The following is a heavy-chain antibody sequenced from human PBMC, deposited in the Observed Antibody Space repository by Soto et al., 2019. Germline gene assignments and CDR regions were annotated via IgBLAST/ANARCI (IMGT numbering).Heavy chain of an antibody. CDR3: ARHERLTVRRWRLIDY. CDR2: IYPGDSDT. CDR1: GYSFTSYW. V-gene: IGHV5-51*01. J-gene: IGHJ4*02. Sequence: PGESLKISCKGSGYSFTSYWIGWVRQMPGKGLEWMGIIYPGDSDTRYSPSFQGQVTISADKPISTAYLQWSSLKASDTAMYYCARHERLTVRRWRLIDYWGQGTLVTVSS. D-gene: IGHD2-21*02.